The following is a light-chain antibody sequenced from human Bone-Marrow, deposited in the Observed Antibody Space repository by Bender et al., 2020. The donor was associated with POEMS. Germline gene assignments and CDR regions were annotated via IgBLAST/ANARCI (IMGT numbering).Light chain of an antibody. Sequence: SSGLTQPPSVSVSPGQTASVTCSGDELVDNYASWYQQKPGQSPIVLIYEDTKRPSGIPERFSGSHSGNTATLTISGTQAMDEADYYCQAWDSGVVFGGGTKLTVL. CDR1: ELVDNY. V-gene: IGLV3-1*01. J-gene: IGLJ2*01. CDR2: EDT. CDR3: QAWDSGVV.